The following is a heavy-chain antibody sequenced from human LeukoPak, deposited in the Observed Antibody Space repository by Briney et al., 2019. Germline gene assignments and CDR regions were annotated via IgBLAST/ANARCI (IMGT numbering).Heavy chain of an antibody. CDR3: TGGVESGNYLHY. CDR1: GFTFSNAK. Sequence: GGSLRLSCAVSGFTFSNAKMSWVRQAPGKGLEWVGRIKSKTDGGTTDYAAPVKGRFTISRDDSKNTLYLQMITLETEDTAVYYCTGGVESGNYLHYWGQGTLVTVSS. D-gene: IGHD3-3*01. CDR2: IKSKTDGGTT. J-gene: IGHJ4*02. V-gene: IGHV3-15*01.